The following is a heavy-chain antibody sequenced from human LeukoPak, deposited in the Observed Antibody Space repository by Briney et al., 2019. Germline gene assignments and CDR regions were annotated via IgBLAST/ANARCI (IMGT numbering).Heavy chain of an antibody. Sequence: PSETLSLTCTVSGGSISSYYWSWIRQPPGKGLEWIGYIYYSGSTNYNPSLKSRVTISVDTSKNQFSLKLRSVTAADTAMYYCARRGYSSGSYYFDYWGQGALVTVAS. J-gene: IGHJ4*02. V-gene: IGHV4-59*08. CDR2: IYYSGST. CDR1: GGSISSYY. D-gene: IGHD6-19*01. CDR3: ARRGYSSGSYYFDY.